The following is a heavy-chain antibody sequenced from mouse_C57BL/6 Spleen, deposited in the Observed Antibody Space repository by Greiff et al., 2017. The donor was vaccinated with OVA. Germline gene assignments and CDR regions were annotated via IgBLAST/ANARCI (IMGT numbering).Heavy chain of an antibody. CDR2: IYPGDGDT. CDR1: GYAFSSSW. D-gene: IGHD1-1*01. Sequence: VQLQQSGPELVKPGASVKISCKASGYAFSSSWMNWVKQRPGKGLEWIGRIYPGDGDTNYNGKFKGKATLTADKSSSTAYMQLSSLTSEDSAVYSCAKGVYYGSSHWYFDVWGTGTTVTVSS. J-gene: IGHJ1*03. CDR3: AKGVYYGSSHWYFDV. V-gene: IGHV1-82*01.